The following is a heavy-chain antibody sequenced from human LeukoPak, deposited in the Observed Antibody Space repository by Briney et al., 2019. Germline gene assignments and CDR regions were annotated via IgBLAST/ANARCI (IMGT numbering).Heavy chain of an antibody. D-gene: IGHD3-10*01. CDR1: GFTFSSYS. CDR3: ARDGVLLWFGEEGFFDY. V-gene: IGHV3-48*01. Sequence: GESLRLSCAASGFTFSSYSMNWGRQPPGKWLEWVSYISSSSSTIYYADSVKGRFTISRDNAKNSLYLQMNSLRAEDTAVYYCARDGVLLWFGEEGFFDYWGQGTLVTVSS. J-gene: IGHJ4*02. CDR2: ISSSSSTI.